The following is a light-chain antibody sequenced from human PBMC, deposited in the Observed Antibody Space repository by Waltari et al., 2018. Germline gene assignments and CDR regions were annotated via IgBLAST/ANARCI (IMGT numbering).Light chain of an antibody. CDR1: QSVSRS. CDR2: DAS. V-gene: IGKV3-20*01. J-gene: IGKJ1*01. Sequence: IVLTHSPGTRSFTPGDRATLSCRASQSVSRSLAWYQQKPGQAPRLLIYDASSRASGIPARFSGSGSGTDFSLTISRLQPEDFAVYYCQKYGTLPATFGQGTKVEIK. CDR3: QKYGTLPAT.